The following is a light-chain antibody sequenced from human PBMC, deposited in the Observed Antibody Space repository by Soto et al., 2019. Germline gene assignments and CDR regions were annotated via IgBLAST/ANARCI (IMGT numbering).Light chain of an antibody. V-gene: IGLV2-14*02. CDR1: SSDVGSYNL. CDR3: ISYASSTTPYV. Sequence: QSALTQPASVSGSPGQSITISCTGTSSDVGSYNLVSWYQQHPGKAPKLMIYEGSKRPAGVSNRFSGSKSGNTASLTLSGLQAEDEADYYGISYASSTTPYVFGTGTKVPV. CDR2: EGS. J-gene: IGLJ1*01.